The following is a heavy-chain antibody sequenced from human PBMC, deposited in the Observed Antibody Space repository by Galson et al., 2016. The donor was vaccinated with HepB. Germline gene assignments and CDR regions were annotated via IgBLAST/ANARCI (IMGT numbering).Heavy chain of an antibody. J-gene: IGHJ6*02. CDR3: ATKIPPREWRAPPVNRYYYGVDV. Sequence: SVKVSCKASGGTFNSYAINWVRLAPGQGLEWMGGFVPFLGTVNYAQKFQGRVTITADDPPSRTYTAYMVLSSLRFEDTAIYYCATKIPPREWRAPPVNRYYYGVDVWGQGTTVTVSS. V-gene: IGHV1-69*13. CDR2: FVPFLGTV. D-gene: IGHD3-3*01. CDR1: GGTFNSYA.